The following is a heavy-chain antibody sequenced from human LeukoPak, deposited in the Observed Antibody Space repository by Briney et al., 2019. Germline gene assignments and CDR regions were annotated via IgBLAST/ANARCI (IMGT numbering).Heavy chain of an antibody. V-gene: IGHV3-48*03. J-gene: IGHJ6*04. Sequence: GGTLRLSCAASGFTFNNYGMSWVRQAPGKGLEWVSYISSSGSTIYYADSVKGRFTISRDNAKNSLYLQMNSLRAEDTAVYYCAELGITMIGGVWGKGTTVTISS. CDR3: AELGITMIGGV. CDR2: ISSSGSTI. CDR1: GFTFNNYG. D-gene: IGHD3-10*02.